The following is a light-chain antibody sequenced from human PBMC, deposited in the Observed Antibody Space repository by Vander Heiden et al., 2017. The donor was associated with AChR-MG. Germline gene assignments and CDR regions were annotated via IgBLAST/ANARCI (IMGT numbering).Light chain of an antibody. CDR3: QQRSNWPPST. CDR1: QSVSNN. Sequence: EILLTQSPATLSLSPGERATLSWASQSVSNNLAWYQHKPGQAPRLLIYDASRRATGIPARFSGSGSGTDFTLTISSLEPEDFAVYYCQQRSNWPPSTFGGGTKVEIK. V-gene: IGKV3-11*01. CDR2: DAS. J-gene: IGKJ4*01.